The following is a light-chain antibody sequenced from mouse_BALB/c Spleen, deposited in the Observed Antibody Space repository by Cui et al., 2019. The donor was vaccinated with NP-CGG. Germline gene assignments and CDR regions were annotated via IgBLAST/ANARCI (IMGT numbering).Light chain of an antibody. Sequence: HAVVTQESALTTSPGETVTLTCRSSTGAVTTSNYANGVQEKPDHLFTGLIGGTNNRAPGVPARFSGSLIGDKAALTITGAQTEDEAIYFCALWYSNHWVFGGGTKLTVL. V-gene: IGLV1*01. CDR1: TGAVTTSNY. CDR3: ALWYSNHWV. CDR2: GTN. J-gene: IGLJ1*01.